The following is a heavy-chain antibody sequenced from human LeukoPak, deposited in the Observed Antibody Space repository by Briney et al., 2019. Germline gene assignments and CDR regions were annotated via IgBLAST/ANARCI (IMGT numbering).Heavy chain of an antibody. Sequence: SQTLPLTCVISGDSVSSNSAAWNWIRQSPSRGLEWLGRTYYRSQWYNDYAVSVKRRITISPDTSKNQFSLQLNSVTPEDTAVYYCARGAARDTAVPLDYWGQGTLVTVSS. V-gene: IGHV6-1*01. D-gene: IGHD5-18*01. CDR1: GDSVSSNSAA. CDR2: TYYRSQWYN. CDR3: ARGAARDTAVPLDY. J-gene: IGHJ4*02.